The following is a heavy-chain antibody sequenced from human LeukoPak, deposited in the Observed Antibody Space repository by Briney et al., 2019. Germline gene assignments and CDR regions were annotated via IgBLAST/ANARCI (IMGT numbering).Heavy chain of an antibody. D-gene: IGHD3-10*01. CDR1: GYSFTTYW. CDR2: IYPGDSNT. Sequence: GESLKISCKGSGYSFTTYWIGWVRQMPEKGLEWVGIIYPGDSNTRYSPSFQGQVTISVDKSINTAYLQWSSLKASDTVIYYCARSIGYYDSGSYYRDYFDYWGQGTLVSVSS. J-gene: IGHJ4*02. CDR3: ARSIGYYDSGSYYRDYFDY. V-gene: IGHV5-51*01.